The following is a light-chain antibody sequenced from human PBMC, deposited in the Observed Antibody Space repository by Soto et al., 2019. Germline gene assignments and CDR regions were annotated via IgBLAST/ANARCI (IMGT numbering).Light chain of an antibody. CDR1: SSDVGGYNY. CDR2: EVS. J-gene: IGLJ3*02. Sequence: QSVLTQPASVSGSPGQSINISSTGTSSDVGGYNYVSWYQQHPGKAPKLMIYEVSNRPSGVSNRFSGSKSGNTASLTISGLQAEDEADYYCSSYTSSSTPWVFGGGTKLTVL. CDR3: SSYTSSSTPWV. V-gene: IGLV2-14*01.